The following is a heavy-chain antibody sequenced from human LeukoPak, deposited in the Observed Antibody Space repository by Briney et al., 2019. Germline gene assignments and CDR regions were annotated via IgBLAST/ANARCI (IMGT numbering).Heavy chain of an antibody. Sequence: PSETLSLTCTVSGGSISSYYWSWIRQPPGKGLEWIGYIYYSGSTNYNPSLKSRVTISVDTSKNQFSLKLSSVTAADTAVYYCARQSSRRQQLRYFDYWGQGTLVTVSS. D-gene: IGHD6-13*01. CDR2: IYYSGST. J-gene: IGHJ4*02. CDR1: GGSISSYY. CDR3: ARQSSRRQQLRYFDY. V-gene: IGHV4-59*08.